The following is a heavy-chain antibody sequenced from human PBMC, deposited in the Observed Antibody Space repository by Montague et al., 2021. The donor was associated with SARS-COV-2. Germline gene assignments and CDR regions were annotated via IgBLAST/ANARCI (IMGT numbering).Heavy chain of an antibody. CDR3: AGGGSEGLYYYYGMDV. CDR1: GFTFSSYA. D-gene: IGHD3-10*01. CDR2: ISYDGSNK. Sequence: SLRLSCAASGFTFSSYAMHWVRQAPGKGLEWVAVISYDGSNKYYADSVKGRFTISRDNSKNTLYLQMNSLRAEDTAVYYCAGGGSEGLYYYYGMDVWGQGTTVTVSS. V-gene: IGHV3-30-3*01. J-gene: IGHJ6*02.